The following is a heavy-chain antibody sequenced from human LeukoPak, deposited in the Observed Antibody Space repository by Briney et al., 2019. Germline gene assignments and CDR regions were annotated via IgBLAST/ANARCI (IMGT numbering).Heavy chain of an antibody. CDR1: GYRFTIYW. CDR2: IYPGDSDT. D-gene: IGHD4-11*01. Sequence: PGGSLRLSCKASGYRFTIYWMAWVRQMPGKGLETVRIIYPGDSDTRYSPSFQGQVTISADKSINTAYLQWSSLKASDTAMYYCARFPGLTTVTLDYWGQGTLVTVSS. J-gene: IGHJ4*02. V-gene: IGHV5-51*01. CDR3: ARFPGLTTVTLDY.